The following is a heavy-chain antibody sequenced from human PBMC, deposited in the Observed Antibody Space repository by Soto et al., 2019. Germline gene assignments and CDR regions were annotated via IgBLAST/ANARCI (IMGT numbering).Heavy chain of an antibody. V-gene: IGHV4-39*01. D-gene: IGHD2-15*01. CDR2: IYYSGST. J-gene: IGHJ5*02. CDR3: ARAYCSGGSCWAWSNWFDP. CDR1: GGSISSSSYY. Sequence: SETLSLTYTVSGGSISSSSYYWGWIRQPPGKGLEWIGSIYYSGSTYYNPSLKSRVTISVDTSKNQFSLQLNSVTPEDTAVYYCARAYCSGGSCWAWSNWFDPWGQGTLVTVSS.